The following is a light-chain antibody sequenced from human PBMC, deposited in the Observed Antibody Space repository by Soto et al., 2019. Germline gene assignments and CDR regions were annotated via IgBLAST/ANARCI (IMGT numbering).Light chain of an antibody. CDR1: QSILKSSIKKNS. Sequence: DIVMTQSPDSLAVSLGERATIKCRSSQSILKSSIKKNSLAWYQQKPGQPPRLLIYWASTRDSGVPERFSGSGSRTYLTLTITRLEAEDVAVDYCQQYYSCFRTLGGWAMVDIK. CDR3: QQYYSCFRT. V-gene: IGKV4-1*01. CDR2: WAS. J-gene: IGKJ4*02.